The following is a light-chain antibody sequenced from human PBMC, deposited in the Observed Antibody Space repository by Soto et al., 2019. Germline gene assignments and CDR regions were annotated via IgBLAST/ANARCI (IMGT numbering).Light chain of an antibody. V-gene: IGLV1-44*01. CDR3: AAWDDSLNGYV. CDR1: SSNIGSNT. CDR2: SNN. Sequence: QSVLTQPSSTSGTPGQRVTISCSGSSSNIGSNTVNWYQPLPGTAPKLLIYSNNQRPSGVPERFSGSKSGTSASLAVSGLQSEDEADYYCAAWDDSLNGYVFGTGTKVTVL. J-gene: IGLJ1*01.